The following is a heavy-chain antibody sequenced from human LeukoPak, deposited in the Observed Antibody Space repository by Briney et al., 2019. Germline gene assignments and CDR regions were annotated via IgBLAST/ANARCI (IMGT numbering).Heavy chain of an antibody. D-gene: IGHD6-19*01. V-gene: IGHV4-4*07. J-gene: IGHJ4*02. CDR3: ARMGIAVAGQEFDY. CDR1: GGSINSYY. Sequence: PSETLSLTCTVSGGSINSYYWSWIRQPAGKGLEWIGRIYTSGSTNYNPSLKSRVTMSVDTSKNQFSLKLSPVTAADTAVYYCARMGIAVAGQEFDYWGQGILVSVSS. CDR2: IYTSGST.